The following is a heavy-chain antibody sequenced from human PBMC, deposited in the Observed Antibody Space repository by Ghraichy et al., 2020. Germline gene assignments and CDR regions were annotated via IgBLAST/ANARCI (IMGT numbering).Heavy chain of an antibody. J-gene: IGHJ4*02. CDR2: ISSSSSYI. CDR3: AREGLVGDGGYEIIDY. V-gene: IGHV3-21*01. Sequence: GGSLRLSCAASGFTFSSYSMNWVRQAPGKGLEWVSSISSSSSYIYYADSVKGRFTISRDNAKNSLYLQMNSLRAEDTAVYYCAREGLVGDGGYEIIDYWGQGTLVTVSS. D-gene: IGHD5-12*01. CDR1: GFTFSSYS.